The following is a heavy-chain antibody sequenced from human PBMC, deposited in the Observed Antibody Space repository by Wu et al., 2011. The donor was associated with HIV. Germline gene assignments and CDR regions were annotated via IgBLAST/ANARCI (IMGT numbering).Heavy chain of an antibody. D-gene: IGHD2-15*01. CDR3: ARGFWDTILAVAATGCWFDP. CDR1: GYTFSDFY. Sequence: QVQLAQSGAEVKKPGASVKVSCKASGYTFSDFYIHWVRQAPGQGLEWMGWIDPNTGGTNYAQRFQGRVTMTRDTSISTVYMELRRLRSDDTAVYYCARGFWDTILAVAATGCWFDPGAREPWSPSPQ. CDR2: IDPNTGGT. V-gene: IGHV1-2*02. J-gene: IGHJ5*02.